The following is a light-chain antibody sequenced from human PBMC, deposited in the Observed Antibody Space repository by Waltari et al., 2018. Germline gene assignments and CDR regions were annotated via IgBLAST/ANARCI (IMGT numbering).Light chain of an antibody. Sequence: EIVMTQSPATLSVSPGERATLSCWASQSVSNYLAWYQQIPGQAPRLLIYGASTRATGVPVRFSGSRSGTEFTLSIGSLQSEDFAVYYCQQYNNWPRTFGQGTKLEIK. J-gene: IGKJ2*01. CDR1: QSVSNY. CDR2: GAS. V-gene: IGKV3-15*01. CDR3: QQYNNWPRT.